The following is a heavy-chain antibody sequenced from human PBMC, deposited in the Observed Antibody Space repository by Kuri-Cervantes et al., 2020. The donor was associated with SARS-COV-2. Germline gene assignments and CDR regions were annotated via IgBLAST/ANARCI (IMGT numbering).Heavy chain of an antibody. D-gene: IGHD6-19*01. CDR3: AREDSSGWKRGFDY. V-gene: IGHV3-33*01. CDR2: IWYDGSNK. J-gene: IGHJ4*02. Sequence: GESLKISCAASGFTFSSYGMHWVRRAPGKVLEWVAVIWYDGSNKYYADSVKGRFTISRDNSKNTLYLQMNSLRAEDTAVYYCAREDSSGWKRGFDYWGQGTLVTVSS. CDR1: GFTFSSYG.